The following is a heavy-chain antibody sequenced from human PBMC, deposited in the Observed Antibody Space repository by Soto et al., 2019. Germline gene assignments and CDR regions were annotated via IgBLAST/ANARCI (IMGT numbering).Heavy chain of an antibody. CDR3: ASETGRGSGSYYFDY. V-gene: IGHV3-74*01. CDR1: GFTW. D-gene: IGHD3-16*01. J-gene: IGHJ4*02. CDR2: INPDGTNA. Sequence: GGSLRLSCAASGFTWMHWVRQAPGKGLVWVSRINPDGTNADYADSVRGRFITSRDNAKNTLFLQMNSLRAEDTAVYYCASETGRGSGSYYFDYWGQGSRVTVSS.